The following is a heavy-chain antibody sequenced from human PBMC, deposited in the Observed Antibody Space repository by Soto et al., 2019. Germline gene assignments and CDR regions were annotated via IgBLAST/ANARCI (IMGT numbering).Heavy chain of an antibody. V-gene: IGHV1-3*01. CDR3: ASSSLGYGAGSYYKKNPSYYYGMDV. J-gene: IGHJ6*02. Sequence: VASVKVSCKASGYTFTSYAMHWVRQAPGQRLEWMGWINAGNGNTKYSQKFQGRVTITRDTSASTAYMELSSLRSEDTAVYYCASSSLGYGAGSYYKKNPSYYYGMDVWGQGTTVTVSS. CDR1: GYTFTSYA. CDR2: INAGNGNT. D-gene: IGHD3-10*01.